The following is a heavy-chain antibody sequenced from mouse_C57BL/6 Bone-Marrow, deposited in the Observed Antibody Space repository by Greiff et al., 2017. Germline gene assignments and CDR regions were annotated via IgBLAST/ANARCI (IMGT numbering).Heavy chain of an antibody. CDR3: ARSGVQLCSWFAY. V-gene: IGHV7-3*01. J-gene: IGHJ3*01. D-gene: IGHD4-1*02. Sequence: EVQVVESGGGLVQPGGSLSLSCAASGFTFTDYYMSWVRQPPGKALEWLGFIRNKANGYTTEYSASVKGRFTISRANSQSILYLQMNALIAEDSATYFCARSGVQLCSWFAYWGQGTLVTVSA. CDR1: GFTFTDYY. CDR2: IRNKANGYTT.